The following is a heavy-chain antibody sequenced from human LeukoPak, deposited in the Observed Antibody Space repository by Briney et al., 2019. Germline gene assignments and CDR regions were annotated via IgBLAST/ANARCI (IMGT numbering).Heavy chain of an antibody. CDR3: ARWGPMVRGGFDY. CDR2: IYRSGST. V-gene: IGHV4-38-2*02. D-gene: IGHD3-10*01. Sequence: SETLSLTCTVSGYSISSGYYWGWIRQPPGKGLEWIGSIYRSGSTYYNPSLKSRVTISVDTSKNQFSLKLSSVTAADTAVYYCARWGPMVRGGFDYWGQGTLVTVSS. J-gene: IGHJ4*02. CDR1: GYSISSGYY.